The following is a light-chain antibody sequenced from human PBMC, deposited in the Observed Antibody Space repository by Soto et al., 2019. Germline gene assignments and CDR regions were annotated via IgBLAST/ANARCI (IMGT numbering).Light chain of an antibody. CDR3: ETWDSDTRV. CDR1: SGHSGYI. Sequence: QLVLTQSSSASASPGSSVKLTCTLSSGHSGYIIAWHQQQPGKAPRYLMKLEGSGSYNKGSGVPDRFSGSSSGADRSLTISNLQFEDEADYYCETWDSDTRVFGGGTQLTVL. J-gene: IGLJ3*02. V-gene: IGLV4-60*02. CDR2: LEGSGSY.